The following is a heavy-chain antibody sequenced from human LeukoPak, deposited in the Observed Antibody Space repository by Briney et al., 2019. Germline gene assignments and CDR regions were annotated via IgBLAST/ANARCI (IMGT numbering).Heavy chain of an antibody. Sequence: PSETLSLTCAVYGGSFSGYYWSWNRQPPGKGLEWIGEINHSGSTNYNPSLKSRVTISVDTSKNQFSLKLSSVTAADTAVYYCARGRGYSYGHNWFDPWGQGTLVTVSS. D-gene: IGHD5-18*01. CDR1: GGSFSGYY. CDR3: ARGRGYSYGHNWFDP. J-gene: IGHJ5*02. CDR2: INHSGST. V-gene: IGHV4-34*01.